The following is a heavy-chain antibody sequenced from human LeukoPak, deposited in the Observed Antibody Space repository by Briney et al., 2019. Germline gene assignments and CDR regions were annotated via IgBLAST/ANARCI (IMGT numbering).Heavy chain of an antibody. CDR3: ARGAVLRYFDWLPRGYYFDY. CDR1: GGSFSGYY. CDR2: INHSGST. V-gene: IGHV4-34*01. J-gene: IGHJ4*02. Sequence: SETLSLTCAVYGGSFSGYYWSWIRQPPGKGLEWIGEINHSGSTNYNPSLKSRVTISVDTSKNQFSLKLSSVTAADTAVYYCARGAVLRYFDWLPRGYYFDYWGQGTLVTVSP. D-gene: IGHD3-9*01.